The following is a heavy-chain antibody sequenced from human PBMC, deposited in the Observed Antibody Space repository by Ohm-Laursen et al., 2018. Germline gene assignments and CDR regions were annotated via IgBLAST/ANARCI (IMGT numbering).Heavy chain of an antibody. CDR2: INHSGST. J-gene: IGHJ4*02. Sequence: SETLSLTCTVPGGSITSNGYHWSWIRQPPGRGLEWIGEINHSGSTNYNPSLKSRATISEDTSKNQFSLKLSSVTAADTAVYYCARNFDLWGQGTLVTVSS. CDR1: GGSITSNGYH. D-gene: IGHD3-3*01. CDR3: ARNFDL. V-gene: IGHV4-34*01.